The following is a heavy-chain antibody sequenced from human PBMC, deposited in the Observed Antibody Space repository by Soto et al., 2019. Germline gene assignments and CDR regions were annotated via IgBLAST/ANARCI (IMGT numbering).Heavy chain of an antibody. V-gene: IGHV3-30*18. J-gene: IGHJ3*02. CDR3: GKDLWAGLSWYATYAAFDI. Sequence: QVQLVESGGGVVQPGRSLRLSCAASGFTFSSYGMHWVRQAPGKGLEWVAVISYDGSNKYYADSVKGRFTISRDNSKNALYVQMNSMRAEDMAVYYCGKDLWAGLSWYATYAAFDIWGQGAMVTVSS. CDR1: GFTFSSYG. D-gene: IGHD6-13*01. CDR2: ISYDGSNK.